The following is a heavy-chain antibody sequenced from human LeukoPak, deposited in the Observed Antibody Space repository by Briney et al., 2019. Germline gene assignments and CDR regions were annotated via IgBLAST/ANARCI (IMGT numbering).Heavy chain of an antibody. CDR3: ARERVQLERRYFDY. CDR2: IIPILGIA. Sequence: SVKVSCKVSGYTLTELSMHWVRQAPGQGLEWMGRIIPILGIANYAQKFQGRVTITADKSTSTAYMELSSLRSEDTAVYYCARERVQLERRYFDYWGQGTLVTVSS. V-gene: IGHV1-69*04. D-gene: IGHD1-1*01. J-gene: IGHJ4*02. CDR1: GYTLTELS.